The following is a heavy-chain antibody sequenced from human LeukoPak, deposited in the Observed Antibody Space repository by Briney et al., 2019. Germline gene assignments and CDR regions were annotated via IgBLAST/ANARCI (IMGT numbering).Heavy chain of an antibody. D-gene: IGHD1-26*01. J-gene: IGHJ4*02. V-gene: IGHV1-2*02. CDR1: RYTFTGYY. CDR2: MNPHSGVT. CDR3: VRSVDGGSYYPY. Sequence: ASVKVSCKASRYTFTGYYIHWVRQAPGQGLEWVGWMNPHSGVTDYAQKFQGRVILTRDTSISTAYMELSSLRPDDTAMFYCVRSVDGGSYYPYWGQGSLITVSS.